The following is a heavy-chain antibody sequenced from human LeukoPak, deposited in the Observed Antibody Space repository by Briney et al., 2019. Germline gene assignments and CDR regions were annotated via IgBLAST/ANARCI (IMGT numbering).Heavy chain of an antibody. Sequence: SETLSLTCTVSGGSISSYYWSWIRQPPGKGLDWIGYIYYSGSTNYNPSLKSRVTISVDTSKNQFSLKLSSVTAADTAVYYCARETCSGGSCYLLDYWGRGTLVTVSS. J-gene: IGHJ4*02. V-gene: IGHV4-59*01. CDR2: IYYSGST. CDR1: GGSISSYY. CDR3: ARETCSGGSCYLLDY. D-gene: IGHD2-15*01.